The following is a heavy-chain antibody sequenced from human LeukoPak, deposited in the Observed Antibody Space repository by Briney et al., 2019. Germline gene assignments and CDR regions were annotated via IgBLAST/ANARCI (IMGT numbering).Heavy chain of an antibody. CDR3: ASSITIFGVVIYY. J-gene: IGHJ4*02. D-gene: IGHD3-3*01. CDR2: IYYSGST. Sequence: SETLSLTCTVSGGSISSGGYYWSWIRQHPGKGLEWIGYIYYSGSTYYNPSLKSRVTISVDTSKNQFSLKLSSVTAADTAAYYCASSITIFGVVIYYWGQGTLVTVSS. CDR1: GGSISSGGYY. V-gene: IGHV4-31*03.